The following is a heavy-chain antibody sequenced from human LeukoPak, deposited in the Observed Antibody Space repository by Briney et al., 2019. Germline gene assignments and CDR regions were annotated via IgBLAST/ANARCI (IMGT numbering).Heavy chain of an antibody. CDR2: ISGSGGST. CDR3: AKDGTAMVTGDY. V-gene: IGHV3-23*01. Sequence: GGSLRLSCAASGFTFSSYAMSWVRQAPGKGLEWVSAISGSGGSTYYADSVKGRFTISRDNSKNTLYLQMNSLRAEDTAAYYCAKDGTAMVTGDYWGQGTLVTVSS. CDR1: GFTFSSYA. J-gene: IGHJ4*02. D-gene: IGHD5-18*01.